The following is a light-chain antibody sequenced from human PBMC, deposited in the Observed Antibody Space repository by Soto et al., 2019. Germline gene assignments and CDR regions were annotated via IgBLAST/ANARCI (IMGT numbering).Light chain of an antibody. CDR3: QLSDVSPRT. CDR2: DAT. V-gene: IGKV1-39*01. CDR1: QSISSY. Sequence: DIQMTQSPSSLSASVGDRVTITCRASQSISSYLNWYQQRPGKAPNLLIYDATRLHSGVPPRFSGSGYGTDFTLTITSLQLEDFATYYCQLSDVSPRTFGQGTKVEIK. J-gene: IGKJ1*01.